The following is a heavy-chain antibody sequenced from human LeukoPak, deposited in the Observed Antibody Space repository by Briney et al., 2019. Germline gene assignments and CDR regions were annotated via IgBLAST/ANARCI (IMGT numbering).Heavy chain of an antibody. CDR3: ARGRWGFGY. J-gene: IGHJ4*02. Sequence: SETLSLTCTVSGGSISSYYWSWIRQPPGKGLEWIGYIYYSGSTSYNPSLKSRVTISVDTSKNQFSLKQSSVTAADTAVYYCARGRWGFGYWGQGTLVTVSS. D-gene: IGHD7-27*01. CDR1: GGSISSYY. CDR2: IYYSGST. V-gene: IGHV4-59*01.